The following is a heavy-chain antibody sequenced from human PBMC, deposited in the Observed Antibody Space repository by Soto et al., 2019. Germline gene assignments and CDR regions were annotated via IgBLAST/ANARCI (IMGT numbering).Heavy chain of an antibody. J-gene: IGHJ5*02. V-gene: IGHV3-23*01. CDR2: ISGSGGST. Sequence: GGSLRLACAASGFTFSSYAMSWVRQAPGKGLEWVSAISGSGGSTYYADSVKGRFTISRDNSKNTLYLQMNSLRAEDTAVYYCAKPGVREQQLEPGNWFDPWGQGTLVTVSS. CDR1: GFTFSSYA. D-gene: IGHD6-13*01. CDR3: AKPGVREQQLEPGNWFDP.